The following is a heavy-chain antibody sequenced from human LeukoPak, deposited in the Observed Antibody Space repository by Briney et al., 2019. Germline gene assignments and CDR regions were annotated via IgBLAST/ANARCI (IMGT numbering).Heavy chain of an antibody. J-gene: IGHJ4*02. CDR2: IYTSGST. CDR3: ARELAGYGKLDY. Sequence: SQTLSLTCTVSGGSTSSGSYFWSWIRRPAGKGLEWIGRIYTSGSTNYNPSLKSRVTISPDTSKNQFSLKLSSVTAADTAVYYCARELAGYGKLDYWGQGILVTVSS. V-gene: IGHV4-61*02. D-gene: IGHD5-12*01. CDR1: GGSTSSGSYF.